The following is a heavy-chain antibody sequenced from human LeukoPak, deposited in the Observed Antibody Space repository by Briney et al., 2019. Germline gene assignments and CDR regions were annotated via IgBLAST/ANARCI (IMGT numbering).Heavy chain of an antibody. J-gene: IGHJ6*02. V-gene: IGHV3-48*03. CDR2: ISSSGSTI. Sequence: PGGSLRLSCAASGFTFSSYEMNWVRQAPGKGLEWVSYISSSGSTIYYADSVKGRFTISRDNAKNSLYLQMNSLRAEDTAVYYCASDRGRGVMVYGMDVWGQGTTVTVSS. D-gene: IGHD3-10*01. CDR1: GFTFSSYE. CDR3: ASDRGRGVMVYGMDV.